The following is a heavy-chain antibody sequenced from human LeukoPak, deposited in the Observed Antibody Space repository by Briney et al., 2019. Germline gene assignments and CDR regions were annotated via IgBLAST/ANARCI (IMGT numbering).Heavy chain of an antibody. CDR2: IYYSGST. V-gene: IGHV4-59*12. CDR1: GGSISSYY. J-gene: IGHJ3*02. CDR3: ARGRGDFWSGYYRAFDI. Sequence: SETLSLTCTVSGGSISSYYWSWIRQPPGKGLEWIGYIYYSGSTNYNPSLKSRVTISVDTSKNQFSLKLSSVTAADTAVYYCARGRGDFWSGYYRAFDIWGQGTMVTVSS. D-gene: IGHD3-3*01.